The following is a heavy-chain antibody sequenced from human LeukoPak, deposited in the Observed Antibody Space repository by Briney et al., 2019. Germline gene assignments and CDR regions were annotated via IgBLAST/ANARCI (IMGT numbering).Heavy chain of an antibody. CDR2: IVPVIGMA. J-gene: IGHJ4*02. Sequence: GASVRVSCKASGYTFSTYDINGVRQAPGHGLELMGRIVPVIGMAEYAQRFQGRVTITADTSRSTAYLELSSLRSDDTAVYYCARDPTDSRDWYVIDYWGQGTLVSVSS. CDR3: ARDPTDSRDWYVIDY. CDR1: GYTFSTYD. D-gene: IGHD6-13*01. V-gene: IGHV1-69*04.